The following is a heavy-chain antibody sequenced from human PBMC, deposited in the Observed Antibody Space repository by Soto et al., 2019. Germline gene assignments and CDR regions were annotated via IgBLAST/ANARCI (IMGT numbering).Heavy chain of an antibody. V-gene: IGHV1-46*02. J-gene: IGHJ4*02. CDR3: ARGGHIAVVTASFDN. Sequence: QVQLVQSGAEVRKPGASVKVSCKPSGYTFDTYDLHSLRQAPGQALEWMGVIHPSGGGTTYAQKCLGRVTVTRDTSTTTVFMELGSLRSDDTAVYYCARGGHIAVVTASFDNWGQGTLVTVSS. CDR2: IHPSGGGT. CDR1: GYTFDTYD. D-gene: IGHD2-21*02.